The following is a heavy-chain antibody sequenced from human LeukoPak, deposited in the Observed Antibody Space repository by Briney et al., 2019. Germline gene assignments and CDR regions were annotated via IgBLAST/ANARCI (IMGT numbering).Heavy chain of an antibody. V-gene: IGHV4-34*01. CDR2: INHSGST. J-gene: IGHJ6*03. Sequence: SETLSLTCAVYGGSFSGYYWSWIRQPPGKGLEWIGEINHSGSTNYNPSLKSRVTISVDTSKNQFSLKLSSVTAADTAVYYCAREKQWLGRDYYYMDVWGKGTTVTVSS. CDR3: AREKQWLGRDYYYMDV. CDR1: GGSFSGYY. D-gene: IGHD6-19*01.